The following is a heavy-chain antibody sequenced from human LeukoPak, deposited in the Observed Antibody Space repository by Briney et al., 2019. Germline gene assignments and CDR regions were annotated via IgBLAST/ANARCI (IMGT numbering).Heavy chain of an antibody. Sequence: ASVKVSCKASGYTFTSYAMHWVRQAPGQRLEWMGRIIPIFGIANYAQKFQGRVTITADKSTSTAYMELSSLRSEDTAVYYCARWTPSLGDSSGYYYVGYFQHWGQGTLVTVSS. D-gene: IGHD3-22*01. CDR1: GYTFTSYA. J-gene: IGHJ1*01. CDR3: ARWTPSLGDSSGYYYVGYFQH. V-gene: IGHV1-69*04. CDR2: IIPIFGIA.